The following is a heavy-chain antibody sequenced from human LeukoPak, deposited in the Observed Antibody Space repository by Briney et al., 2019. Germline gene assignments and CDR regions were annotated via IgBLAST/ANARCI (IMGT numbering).Heavy chain of an antibody. CDR2: IYTSGST. V-gene: IGHV4-61*02. Sequence: SQTLSLTCTVSGGSISSGSYYWSWIRQPAGKGLEWIGRIYTSGSTNYNPSLKSRVTISVDTSKDQFSLKLSSVTAADTAVYYCARVHRAVVGIYYYMDVWGKGTTVTVSS. D-gene: IGHD6-19*01. CDR1: GGSISSGSYY. J-gene: IGHJ6*03. CDR3: ARVHRAVVGIYYYMDV.